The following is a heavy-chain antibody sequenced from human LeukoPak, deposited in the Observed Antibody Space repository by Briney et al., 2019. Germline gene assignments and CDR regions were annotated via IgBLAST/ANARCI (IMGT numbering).Heavy chain of an antibody. CDR2: VSTYNDNT. CDR1: RYTYTKYG. V-gene: IGHV1-18*01. J-gene: IGHJ5*02. D-gene: IGHD3-22*01. Sequence: GGSVKVSCKVSRYTYTKYGIIWVRQAPGQGLEWMGWVSTYNDNTNYAQNLQSRVTMTKETSTSTAYMELRRLRSDDTAVYYCAREFDYYDDSGYSEDLWGQGTLVTVSS. CDR3: AREFDYYDDSGYSEDL.